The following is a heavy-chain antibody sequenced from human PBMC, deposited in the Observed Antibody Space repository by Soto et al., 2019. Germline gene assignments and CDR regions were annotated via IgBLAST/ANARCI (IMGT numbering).Heavy chain of an antibody. D-gene: IGHD2-21*01. Sequence: ESGGVVVQPGGSLRLSCAASGFTFDDYAMHWVRQAPGKGLEWVSLISWDGGSTYYADSVKGRFTISRDNSKNSLYLQMNSLRAEDTALYYCAKAARVMYYYYGMDVWGQGTTVTVSS. CDR3: AKAARVMYYYYGMDV. CDR1: GFTFDDYA. V-gene: IGHV3-43D*04. CDR2: ISWDGGST. J-gene: IGHJ6*02.